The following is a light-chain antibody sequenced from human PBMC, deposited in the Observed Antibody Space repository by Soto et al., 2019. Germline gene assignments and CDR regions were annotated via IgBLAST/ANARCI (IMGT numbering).Light chain of an antibody. V-gene: IGKV3-20*01. CDR3: QLYGDSPPYT. Sequence: EIVLTQSPGTLSLSPGERATLSCRASQSVTRDYLGWYQQTPGQAPRLLIFGASSRATGIPDRFSGGGSHLTISRLEPEDFAVYYCQLYGDSPPYTFGQGTKVDIK. CDR2: GAS. CDR1: QSVTRDY. J-gene: IGKJ2*01.